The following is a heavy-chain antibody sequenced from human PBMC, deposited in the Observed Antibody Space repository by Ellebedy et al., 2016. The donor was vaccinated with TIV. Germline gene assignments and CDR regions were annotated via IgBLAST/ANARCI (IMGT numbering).Heavy chain of an antibody. D-gene: IGHD3/OR15-3a*01. J-gene: IGHJ3*02. CDR3: ARGLDAFDI. V-gene: IGHV1-46*01. Sequence: ASVKVSCXTSGYSFTSFYMHWVRQASGQGLAWMGIINPSGGSASYGQKFEGRVTMTRDTSTSTVYMELRSLKSEDTAVYYCARGLDAFDIWGQGTKVTVSS. CDR2: INPSGGSA. CDR1: GYSFTSFY.